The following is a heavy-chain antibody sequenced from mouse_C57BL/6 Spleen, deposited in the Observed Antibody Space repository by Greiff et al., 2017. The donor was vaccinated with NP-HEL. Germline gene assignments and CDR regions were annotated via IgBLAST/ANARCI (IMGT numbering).Heavy chain of an antibody. J-gene: IGHJ4*01. D-gene: IGHD1-1*01. CDR1: GFTFSDYG. Sequence: EVQGVESGGGLVKPGGSLKLSCAASGFTFSDYGMHWVRQAPEKGLEWVAYISSGSSTIYYADTVKGRFTISRDNAKNTLFLQMTSLRSEDTAMYYCARSPNYYGSSYDAMDYWGQGTSVTVSS. V-gene: IGHV5-17*01. CDR3: ARSPNYYGSSYDAMDY. CDR2: ISSGSSTI.